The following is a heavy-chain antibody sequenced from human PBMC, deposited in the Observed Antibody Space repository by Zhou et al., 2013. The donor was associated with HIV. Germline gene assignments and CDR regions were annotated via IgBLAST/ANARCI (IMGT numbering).Heavy chain of an antibody. J-gene: IGHJ4*02. CDR3: ARMEDSSGYHLF. Sequence: QVQLQQWGAGLLKPSETLSLTCAVYGGSLSGYYWSWIRQSPGTGLEWIGEINHSGSTHYNPPLKSRVTLLVDTSKSQFFLKLSSVTAADTALYYCARMEDSSGYHLFWGQGTLVTVSS. V-gene: IGHV4-34*01. CDR1: GGSLSGYY. CDR2: INHSGST. D-gene: IGHD3-22*01.